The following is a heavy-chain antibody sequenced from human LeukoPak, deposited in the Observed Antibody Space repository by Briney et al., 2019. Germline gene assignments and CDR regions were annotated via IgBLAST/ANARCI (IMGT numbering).Heavy chain of an antibody. V-gene: IGHV3-30-3*01. CDR1: GFTFSSYA. D-gene: IGHD2-2*01. J-gene: IGHJ5*02. CDR2: ISYDGSNK. Sequence: GSLRLSCAASGFTFSSYAMHWVRQAPGKGLEWVAVISYDGSNKYYADSVKGRFTISRDNSKNTLYLQMNSLRAEDTALYYCAKGALRRLGYCSSTSCSGVYNWFDPWGQGTLVTVSS. CDR3: AKGALRRLGYCSSTSCSGVYNWFDP.